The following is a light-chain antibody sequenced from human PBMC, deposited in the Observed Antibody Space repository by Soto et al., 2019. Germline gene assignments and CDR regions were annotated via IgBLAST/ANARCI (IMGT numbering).Light chain of an antibody. J-gene: IGKJ5*01. Sequence: DIQLTQSPSSVSASVGDRVIITCRASQGVRSWLAWYQQRPGKAPKLLISAASTLQDGVPSRFSGSGSGTDFTLTISSLQPENSATYYCQQANNFPITFGQGTRLDIK. CDR2: AAS. CDR1: QGVRSW. CDR3: QQANNFPIT. V-gene: IGKV1-12*01.